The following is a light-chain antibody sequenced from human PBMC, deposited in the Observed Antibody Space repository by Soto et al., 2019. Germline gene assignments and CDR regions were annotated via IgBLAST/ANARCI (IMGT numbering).Light chain of an antibody. V-gene: IGKV3-11*01. J-gene: IGKJ4*01. CDR1: QSVRSY. CDR3: QQRSNWLT. Sequence: EIVLTQSPATLSLSPGERATLSCRASQSVRSYLAWYQQKPGQAPGLLIYDASNRATGIPARFSGSGSGTDFTLTISSLEPEDFAVYYCQQRSNWLTFGGGTKVEIK. CDR2: DAS.